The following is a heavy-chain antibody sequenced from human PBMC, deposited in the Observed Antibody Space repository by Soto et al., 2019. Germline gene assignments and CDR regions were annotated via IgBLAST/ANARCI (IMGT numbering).Heavy chain of an antibody. D-gene: IGHD3-3*01. V-gene: IGHV3-21*01. CDR1: GFTFSSYS. J-gene: IGHJ6*02. Sequence: EVQLVESGGGLVKPGGSLRLSCAASGFTFSSYSMNWVRQAPEKGLEWVSSISSSSSYIYYADSVKGRFTISRDNAKNSLYLQMNSLRAEDTAVYYCARDIYDFWSGYYLTPGGMDVWGQGTTVTVSS. CDR2: ISSSSSYI. CDR3: ARDIYDFWSGYYLTPGGMDV.